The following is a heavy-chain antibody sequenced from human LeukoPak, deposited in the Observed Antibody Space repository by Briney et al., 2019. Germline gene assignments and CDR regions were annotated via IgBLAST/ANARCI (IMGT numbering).Heavy chain of an antibody. CDR3: ARVFSDYYDSSGLREVAFDI. CDR1: GYSISSGYY. Sequence: PSETLSLTCTVSGYSISSGYYWGWIRQPPGKGLEWIGSIYHSGSTYYNPSLKSRVTISVDTSKNQFSLKLSSVTAADTAVYYCARVFSDYYDSSGLREVAFDIWGQGTMVTVSS. J-gene: IGHJ3*02. D-gene: IGHD3-22*01. V-gene: IGHV4-38-2*02. CDR2: IYHSGST.